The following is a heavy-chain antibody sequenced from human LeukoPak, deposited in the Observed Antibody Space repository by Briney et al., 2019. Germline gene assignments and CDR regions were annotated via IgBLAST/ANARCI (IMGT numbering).Heavy chain of an antibody. Sequence: GASVKVSCTASGGTFSSYAISWVRQAPGQGLEWMGGIIPIFGTANYAQKFQGRVTITADESTSTAHMELSSLRSEDTAVYYCARARRGYRDSPNNPFDYWGQGTLVTVSS. J-gene: IGHJ4*02. V-gene: IGHV1-69*01. D-gene: IGHD5-18*01. CDR3: ARARRGYRDSPNNPFDY. CDR1: GGTFSSYA. CDR2: IIPIFGTA.